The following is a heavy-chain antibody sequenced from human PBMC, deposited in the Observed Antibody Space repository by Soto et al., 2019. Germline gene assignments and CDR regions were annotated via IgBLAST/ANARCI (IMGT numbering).Heavy chain of an antibody. D-gene: IGHD2-2*01. J-gene: IGHJ5*02. CDR1: GYSFTSYW. Sequence: GESLKIFCKGSGYSFTSYWISWVRQMPGKGLEWMGRIGPSDSYTNYSPSFQGHVTISADKSISTAYLQWSSLKASDTAMYYCAREGSNACSSTSCNWFDPWGQGTLVTVSS. CDR3: AREGSNACSSTSCNWFDP. CDR2: IGPSDSYT. V-gene: IGHV5-10-1*01.